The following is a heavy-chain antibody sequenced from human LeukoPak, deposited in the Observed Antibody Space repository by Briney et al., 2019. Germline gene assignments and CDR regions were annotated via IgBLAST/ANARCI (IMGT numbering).Heavy chain of an antibody. J-gene: IGHJ6*02. CDR1: GYTFTSYD. CDR3: ARRKGSGNYYYYYGMDV. V-gene: IGHV1-18*01. Sequence: ASVKVSCKASGYTFTSYDINWVRQATGQGLEWMGWISAYNGNTNYAQKLQGRVTMTTDTSTSTAYMELRSLRSDDTAVYYCARRKGSGNYYYYYGMDVWGQGTTVTVSS. CDR2: ISAYNGNT. D-gene: IGHD3-10*01.